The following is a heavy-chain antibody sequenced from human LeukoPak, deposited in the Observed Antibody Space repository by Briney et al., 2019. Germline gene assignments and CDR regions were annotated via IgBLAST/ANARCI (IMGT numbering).Heavy chain of an antibody. Sequence: ASVKVSCKASGYTFTSYYMHWVRQAPGQGLEWMGIINPSGGSTSYAQKFQGRVTMTRDTSTSTVYMELSSLRSEDTAVYYCANSGYDIYYYYGMDVWGQGTTVTVSS. D-gene: IGHD5-12*01. CDR2: INPSGGST. V-gene: IGHV1-46*01. J-gene: IGHJ6*02. CDR3: ANSGYDIYYYYGMDV. CDR1: GYTFTSYY.